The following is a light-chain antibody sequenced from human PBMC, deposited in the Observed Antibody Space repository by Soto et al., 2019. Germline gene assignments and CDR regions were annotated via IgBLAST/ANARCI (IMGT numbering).Light chain of an antibody. CDR1: SSNIGAGYE. Sequence: QAVVTQPPSGSEAPGQRVTISCTGRSSNIGAGYEAHWYQQVPGTAPKLLIYENNNRHSGVPDRFSGSKSGTSASLAITGLQAEDEAEYYCQSYDSSLSGYVFGTGTKLTVL. J-gene: IGLJ1*01. V-gene: IGLV1-40*01. CDR2: ENN. CDR3: QSYDSSLSGYV.